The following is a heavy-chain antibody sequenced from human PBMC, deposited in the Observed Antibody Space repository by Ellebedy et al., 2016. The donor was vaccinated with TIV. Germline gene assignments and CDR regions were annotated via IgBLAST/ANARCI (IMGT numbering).Heavy chain of an antibody. J-gene: IGHJ6*02. CDR2: ISSSSSYI. D-gene: IGHD5-18*01. V-gene: IGHV3-21*01. CDR1: GFTFSSYS. Sequence: GESLKISXAASGFTFSSYSMNWVRQAPGKGLEWVSSISSSSSYIYYADSVKGRFTISRDNAKNSLYLQMNSLRAEDTAVYYCARDPAQTRTYREAYYYGMDVWGQGTTVTVSS. CDR3: ARDPAQTRTYREAYYYGMDV.